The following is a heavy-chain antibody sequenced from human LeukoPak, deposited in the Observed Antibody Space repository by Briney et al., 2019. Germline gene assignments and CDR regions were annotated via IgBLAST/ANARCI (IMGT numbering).Heavy chain of an antibody. CDR1: GFTFSNVA. D-gene: IGHD1-26*01. CDR2: ISGSGGGT. Sequence: PGGSLRLSCAASGFTFSNVAMSWVRQAPGKGLEWVSAISGSGGGTYYADSVKGRFTISRDNSKNTLYLQMNSLRAEDTAVYYCARDGSGSYYFGAFDIWGQGTMVTVSS. V-gene: IGHV3-23*01. J-gene: IGHJ3*02. CDR3: ARDGSGSYYFGAFDI.